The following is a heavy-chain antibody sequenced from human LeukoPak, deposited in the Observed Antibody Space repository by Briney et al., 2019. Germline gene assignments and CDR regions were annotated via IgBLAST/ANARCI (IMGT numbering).Heavy chain of an antibody. CDR2: ISSSSVYI. CDR3: AKGSTSYGMDV. J-gene: IGHJ6*02. V-gene: IGHV3-21*01. Sequence: GGSLRLSCAASGFSFTTYTMNWVRQAPGKGLEWVSSISSSSVYIYYADSVKGRFTISRDNAKNSLYLQMNSLRAEDTAVYYCAKGSTSYGMDVWGQGTTVTVSS. CDR1: GFSFTTYT.